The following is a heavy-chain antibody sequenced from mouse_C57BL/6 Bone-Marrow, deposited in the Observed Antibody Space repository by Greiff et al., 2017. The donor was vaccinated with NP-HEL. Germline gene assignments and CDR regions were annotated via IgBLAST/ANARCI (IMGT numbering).Heavy chain of an antibody. D-gene: IGHD2-1*01. V-gene: IGHV14-4*01. Sequence: EVQLQQSGAELVRPGASVKLSCTASGFNITDDYMHWVTQRPEQGLEWIGWIDPENGDTDYASKFQGTATITADTSSNTAYLQLSSLTTEDTAVYYATTWGDGNYGYFDVWGTGTTVTVTA. CDR2: IDPENGDT. J-gene: IGHJ1*03. CDR1: GFNITDDY. CDR3: TTWGDGNYGYFDV.